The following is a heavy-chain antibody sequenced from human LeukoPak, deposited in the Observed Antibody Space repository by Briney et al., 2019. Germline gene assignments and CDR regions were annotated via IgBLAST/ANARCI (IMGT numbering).Heavy chain of an antibody. CDR2: TFYRSKFYN. Sequence: SQTLSLTCAISGDSVSRNSAAWNWIRQSPSRGLEWLGRTFYRSKFYNEYAVSVISRITISADTSKNQFSLQLNFVTPEDTGVYYCAAGRLTYYAMDVWGQGTTVTVSS. CDR1: GDSVSRNSAA. D-gene: IGHD4/OR15-4a*01. CDR3: AAGRLTYYAMDV. J-gene: IGHJ6*02. V-gene: IGHV6-1*01.